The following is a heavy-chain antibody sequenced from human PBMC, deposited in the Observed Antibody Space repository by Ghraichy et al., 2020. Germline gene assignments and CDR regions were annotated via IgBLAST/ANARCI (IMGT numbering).Heavy chain of an antibody. CDR2: INLDGSAK. CDR1: GFTFTRYW. J-gene: IGHJ4*02. V-gene: IGHV3-7*01. CDR3: ARWYDASDY. D-gene: IGHD3-16*01. Sequence: GPLNISCAASGFTFTRYWMSWVRQAPGKGPEWVASINLDGSAKKYVDSVKGRITISRDNAKNSLYLQMNSLRAEDTAVYYCARWYDASDYWGQGTLVTVSS.